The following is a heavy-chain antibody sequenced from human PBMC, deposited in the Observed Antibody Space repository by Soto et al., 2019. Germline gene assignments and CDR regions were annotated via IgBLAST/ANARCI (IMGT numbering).Heavy chain of an antibody. CDR2: ISSSSSYI. D-gene: IGHD3-22*01. J-gene: IGHJ4*02. CDR3: ARPDYYDSSGYYAPGY. CDR1: GFTFSSYS. Sequence: EEQLVESGGGLVKPGGSLRLSCAASGFTFSSYSMNWVRQAPGKGLEWVSSISSSSSYIYYADSVKGRFTISRDNAKNSLYLQMNSLRAEDTAVYYCARPDYYDSSGYYAPGYWGQGTLVTVSS. V-gene: IGHV3-21*01.